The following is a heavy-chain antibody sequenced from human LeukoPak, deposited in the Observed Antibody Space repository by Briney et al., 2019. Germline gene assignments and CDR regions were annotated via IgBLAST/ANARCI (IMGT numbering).Heavy chain of an antibody. J-gene: IGHJ4*02. CDR2: ISSGGSDI. D-gene: IGHD1-26*01. CDR1: GFTFSTYN. Sequence: GGSLRLSCAASGFTFSTYNMNRVRQAPGKGLESVSYISSGGSDIFYADSVKGRFTISRDNAKNSLHLQMNSLRAEDTAVYYCATSGNYRLDYWGQGTLVTVSS. CDR3: ATSGNYRLDY. V-gene: IGHV3-48*01.